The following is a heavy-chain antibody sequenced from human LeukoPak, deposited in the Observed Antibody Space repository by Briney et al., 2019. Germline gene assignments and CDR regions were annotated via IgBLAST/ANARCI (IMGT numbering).Heavy chain of an antibody. CDR1: GFTFSGSA. V-gene: IGHV3-73*01. Sequence: GGSLRLSCAASGFTFSGSAMHWVSQASGKGLEWVGRIRSKANSCATAYAASVKGRFTISRDDSKNTAYLQMNSLKTEDTAVYYCTRPLISDYGDYVNYWGQGTLVTVSS. CDR3: TRPLISDYGDYVNY. D-gene: IGHD4-17*01. CDR2: IRSKANSCAT. J-gene: IGHJ4*02.